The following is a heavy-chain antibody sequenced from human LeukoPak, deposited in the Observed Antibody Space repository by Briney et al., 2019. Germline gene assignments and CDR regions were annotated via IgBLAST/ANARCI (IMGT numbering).Heavy chain of an antibody. CDR1: GDSISSYY. CDR2: FYYSGST. D-gene: IGHD2-21*02. CDR3: AGGVTAYSQFDY. Sequence: PSETLSLTCTVSGDSISSYYWSWIRQPPGKGLEWIGYFYYSGSTIYNPSLKSRVTISVDTSKNQFSLKVNSVTAADTAVYYCAGGVTAYSQFDYWGQGTLVTVSS. J-gene: IGHJ4*02. V-gene: IGHV4-59*08.